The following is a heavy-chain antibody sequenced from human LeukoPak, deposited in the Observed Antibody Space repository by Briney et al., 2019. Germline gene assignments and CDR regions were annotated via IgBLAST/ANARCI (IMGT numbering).Heavy chain of an antibody. CDR2: INAGNGNT. CDR3: ARGRRHCYDSSGYPNWFDP. J-gene: IGHJ5*02. CDR1: GYTFTSYF. D-gene: IGHD3-22*01. V-gene: IGHV1-3*01. Sequence: ASVKVSCKASGYTFTSYFMHWVRQAPGQRLEWMGWINAGNGNTKYSQKFQGRVTITRDTSASTAYMELSSLRSEDTAVYYCARGRRHCYDSSGYPNWFDPWGQGTLVTVSS.